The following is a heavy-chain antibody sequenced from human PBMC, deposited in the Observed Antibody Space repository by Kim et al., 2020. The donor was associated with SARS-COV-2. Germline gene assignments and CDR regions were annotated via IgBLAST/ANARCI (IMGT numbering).Heavy chain of an antibody. CDR3: ARGREAYDP. CDR2: GKP. Sequence: GKPGDAQKYQGRVTLTMNTSISTAYMELSSLRSEDTAVYYCARGREAYDPWGQGTLVTVSS. J-gene: IGHJ5*02. V-gene: IGHV1-8*01.